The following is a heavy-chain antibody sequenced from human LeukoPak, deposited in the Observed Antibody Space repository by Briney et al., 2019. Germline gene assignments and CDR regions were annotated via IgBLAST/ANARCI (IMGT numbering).Heavy chain of an antibody. J-gene: IGHJ4*02. CDR3: ARGSRGVYYDSCGLIDY. V-gene: IGHV3-30*04. D-gene: IGHD3-22*01. Sequence: GRSLRLSCAASGFTFSSYAMHWVRQAPGKGLEWVAVISYDGSNKYYADSVKGRFTISRDNSKNTQYLQMNSLRAEDTAVYYCARGSRGVYYDSCGLIDYWGQGTLVTVSS. CDR1: GFTFSSYA. CDR2: ISYDGSNK.